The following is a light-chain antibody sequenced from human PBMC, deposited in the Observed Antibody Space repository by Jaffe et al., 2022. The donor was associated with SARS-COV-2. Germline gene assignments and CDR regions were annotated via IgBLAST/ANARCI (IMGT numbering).Light chain of an antibody. V-gene: IGKV3-20*01. J-gene: IGKJ2*01. CDR3: QQYGGTSYT. Sequence: ENVLTQSPGTLSLSPGERATLSCRASQSVNRNYLTWYQQKPGQAPRLLIYGASSRATGIPDRFSGSGSGTDFTLTISRLEPEDFAVYYCQQYGGTSYTFGQGTKLEI. CDR1: QSVNRNY. CDR2: GAS.